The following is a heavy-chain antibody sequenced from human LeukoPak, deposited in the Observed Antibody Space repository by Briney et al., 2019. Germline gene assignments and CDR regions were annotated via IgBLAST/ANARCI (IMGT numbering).Heavy chain of an antibody. J-gene: IGHJ4*02. D-gene: IGHD3-22*01. V-gene: IGHV3-7*01. CDR1: GFTFSNYW. CDR3: VRDDDRPDNGLDY. CDR2: IKQDGSVK. Sequence: GGFLRLSCAASGFTFSNYWMSWVRQAPGRGLEWVANIKQDGSVKYYVDSVKGRFTISRDNAKNSLYLQMNSLRAEDTAVYYCVRDDDRPDNGLDYWGQGTLVTVSS.